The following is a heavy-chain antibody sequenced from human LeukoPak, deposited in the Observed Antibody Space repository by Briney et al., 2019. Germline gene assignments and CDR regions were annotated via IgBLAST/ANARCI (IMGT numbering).Heavy chain of an antibody. CDR3: AREHSGNCQNPGCDFDS. J-gene: IGHJ4*02. CDR1: GFSFSNYV. CDR2: IRRSGDVA. D-gene: IGHD4-23*01. Sequence: GGSLRLSCAASGFSFSNYVMHWVRQAPGKGLEWVAGIRRSGDVAYYADSVQGRFAISRDNSRNTLCLQINSLRAEDTAVYYCAREHSGNCQNPGCDFDSWGQGTLVTASS. V-gene: IGHV3-23*01.